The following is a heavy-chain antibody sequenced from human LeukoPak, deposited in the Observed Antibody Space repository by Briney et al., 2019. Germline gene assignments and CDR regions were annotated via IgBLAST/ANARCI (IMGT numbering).Heavy chain of an antibody. J-gene: IGHJ5*02. D-gene: IGHD3-3*01. Sequence: GGSLRLSCAASGFTFSSYCMNWVRQAPGKGLEWVSSISSSSSYINYADSVKCRFTISRDNAKNSLYLQMHSLRAEDTAVYYCARGGSTTIFGVAPGGQRTLGTVS. V-gene: IGHV3-21*01. CDR2: ISSSSSYI. CDR3: ARGGSTTIFGVAP. CDR1: GFTFSSYC.